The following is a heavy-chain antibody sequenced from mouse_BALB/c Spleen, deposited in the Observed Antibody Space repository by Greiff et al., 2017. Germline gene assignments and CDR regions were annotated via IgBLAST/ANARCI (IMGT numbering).Heavy chain of an antibody. D-gene: IGHD2-14*01. V-gene: IGHV1S56*01. J-gene: IGHJ3*01. Sequence: VNVVESGPELVKPGASVRISCKASGYTFTSYYIHWVKQRPGQGLEWIGWIYPGNVNTKYNEKFKGKATLTADKSSSTAYMQLSSLTSEDSAVYFCAREGDDRYSWFAYWGQGTLVTVSA. CDR3: AREGDDRYSWFAY. CDR1: GYTFTSYY. CDR2: IYPGNVNT.